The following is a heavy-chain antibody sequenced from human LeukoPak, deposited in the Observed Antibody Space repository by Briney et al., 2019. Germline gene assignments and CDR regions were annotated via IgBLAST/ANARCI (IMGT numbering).Heavy chain of an antibody. V-gene: IGHV3-33*01. CDR1: GFTFSSYG. CDR3: ARENCGGGSCYVFGYSYYGMDV. Sequence: PGGSLRLSCAASGFTFSSYGMHWVRQAPGKGLEWVAVIWYDASNKYYADSVKGRFTISRDNSKNTLYLQMNSLRAEDTALYYCARENCGGGSCYVFGYSYYGMDVWGQGTTVTVSS. J-gene: IGHJ6*02. D-gene: IGHD2-15*01. CDR2: IWYDASNK.